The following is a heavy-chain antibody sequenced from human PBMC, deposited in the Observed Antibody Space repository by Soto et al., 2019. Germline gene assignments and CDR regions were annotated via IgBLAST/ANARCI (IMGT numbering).Heavy chain of an antibody. J-gene: IGHJ5*02. CDR3: ARDGLCASSTCRVGNWFDP. V-gene: IGHV4-34*01. Sequence: SEPLSLTFAVSGGPFRGAYWTWIRQPPGKGLEWIGGINHRGGTNYNPSLESRVAISVDTSKNQFSLKVNSVTAADTAVYYCARDGLCASSTCRVGNWFDPWGQGTLVTVYS. CDR1: GGPFRGAY. CDR2: INHRGGT. D-gene: IGHD1-26*01.